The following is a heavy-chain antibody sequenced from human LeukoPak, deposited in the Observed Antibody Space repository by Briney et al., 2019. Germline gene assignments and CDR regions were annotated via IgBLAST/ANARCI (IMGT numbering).Heavy chain of an antibody. CDR3: ARGGVGEWLALPFDI. J-gene: IGHJ3*02. V-gene: IGHV7-4-1*02. CDR1: GYTFTSYA. CDR2: INTNTGNP. D-gene: IGHD3-10*01. Sequence: ASVKVSCKASGYTFTSYAMNWVRQAPGQGLEWMGWINTNTGNPTYAQGFTGRFVFSLDTSVSTAYLQISSLKAEDTAVYYCARGGVGEWLALPFDIWGQGTMVTVSS.